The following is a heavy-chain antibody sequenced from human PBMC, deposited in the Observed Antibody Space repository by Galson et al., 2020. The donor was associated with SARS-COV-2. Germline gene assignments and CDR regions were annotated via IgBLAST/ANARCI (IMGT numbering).Heavy chain of an antibody. J-gene: IGHJ5*02. Sequence: SETLSLTCTVSDSPISNYYWSWIRQPPGKGLEWIGYIFHSGSTNYNPSLKSRATISVDTSKIQFSLKLTSVTAADTAVYYCARVSVAGTLLGGWIDPWGQGTLVTVSS. D-gene: IGHD6-19*01. CDR2: IFHSGST. CDR3: ARVSVAGTLLGGWIDP. CDR1: DSPISNYY. V-gene: IGHV4-59*01.